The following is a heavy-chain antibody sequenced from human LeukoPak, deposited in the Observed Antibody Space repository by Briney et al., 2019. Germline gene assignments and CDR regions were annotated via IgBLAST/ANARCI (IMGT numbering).Heavy chain of an antibody. CDR3: AREVGTCSGGTCYFRFDY. CDR1: GFTFSTYW. D-gene: IGHD2-15*01. V-gene: IGHV3-7*01. J-gene: IGHJ4*02. CDR2: IKQDGSEK. Sequence: GGSLRLSCAASGFTFSTYWMSWVRQAPGKGREGVANIKQDGSEKYYVDSVKGRFTISRDNAKNSLYLQMNSLRAEDTAVYYCAREVGTCSGGTCYFRFDYWGQGTLVTVSS.